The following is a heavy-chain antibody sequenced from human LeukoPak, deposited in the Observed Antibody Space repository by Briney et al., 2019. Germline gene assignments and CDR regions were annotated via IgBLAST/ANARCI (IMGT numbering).Heavy chain of an antibody. CDR3: AKDPKVYDAFDI. CDR1: GFTFRTYA. V-gene: IGHV3-23*01. Sequence: GGSLRPSCAASGFTFRTYAMSWVRQAPGKGLEWVSSISNSGGSTYYADSVRGRFTISRDNSKNTLYLQMNSLRAEDTAVYYCAKDPKVYDAFDIWGQGTMVTVSS. CDR2: ISNSGGST. J-gene: IGHJ3*02.